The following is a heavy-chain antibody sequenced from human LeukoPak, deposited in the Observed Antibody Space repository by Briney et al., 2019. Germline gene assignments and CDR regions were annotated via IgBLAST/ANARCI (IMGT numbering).Heavy chain of an antibody. CDR1: GGSFNGYY. Sequence: SETLSLTCAVYGGSFNGYYWTWIRQPPGKGLEWIGEINKSGSTNYNPSLKSRVTMSIDTSKNQISLGLTSVTAADTAVYYCARNSAYSTSSGFNSWGQGTLVTVSS. CDR2: INKSGST. V-gene: IGHV4-34*01. J-gene: IGHJ4*02. CDR3: ARNSAYSTSSGFNS. D-gene: IGHD6-6*01.